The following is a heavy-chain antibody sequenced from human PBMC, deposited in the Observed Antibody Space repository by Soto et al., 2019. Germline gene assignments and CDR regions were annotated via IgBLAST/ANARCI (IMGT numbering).Heavy chain of an antibody. CDR3: ARQNYYYYGMDV. CDR1: GGSFSGYY. V-gene: IGHV4-34*01. J-gene: IGHJ6*02. Sequence: SETLSLTCAVYGGSFSGYYWSWIRQPPGKGLEWIGEINHSGSTNYNPSLKSRVTISVDTSKNQFSLKLSSVTAADTAVYYCARQNYYYYGMDVWGQGTTVSVSS. CDR2: INHSGST.